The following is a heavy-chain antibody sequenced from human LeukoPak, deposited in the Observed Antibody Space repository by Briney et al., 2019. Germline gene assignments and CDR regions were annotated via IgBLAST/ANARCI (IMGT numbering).Heavy chain of an antibody. J-gene: IGHJ6*02. CDR2: IKEDGSEK. V-gene: IGHV3-7*03. CDR1: GFTFSSYW. Sequence: QPGGSLRLSCAATGFTFSSYWMTWVRQAPGKGLEWVANIKEDGSEKYYVDSVKGRITISRDNAKNSLYLQMNSLRAEDTAVYYCARAGYSSGWYRGKYYYYGMDVWGQGTTVTVSS. D-gene: IGHD6-19*01. CDR3: ARAGYSSGWYRGKYYYYGMDV.